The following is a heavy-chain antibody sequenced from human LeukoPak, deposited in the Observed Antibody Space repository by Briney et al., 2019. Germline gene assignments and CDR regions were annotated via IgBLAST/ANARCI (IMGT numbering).Heavy chain of an antibody. V-gene: IGHV3-20*04. Sequence: GGSLRLSCAASGFKFDDYGMSWVRQGPGKGLEWVSSLDWDGGGTGYADSVKGRFTVSRDNAKNSLYLQMDSLGAEDTAFYYCARGRFSAGPLPYYESWGQGTLVTVSS. CDR1: GFKFDDYG. CDR3: ARGRFSAGPLPYYES. J-gene: IGHJ5*02. D-gene: IGHD3-16*01. CDR2: LDWDGGGT.